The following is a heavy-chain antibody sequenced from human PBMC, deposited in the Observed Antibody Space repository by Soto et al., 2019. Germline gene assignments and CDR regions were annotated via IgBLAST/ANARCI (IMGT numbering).Heavy chain of an antibody. Sequence: QVQLVESVGGVVQPGGSLRLSCAGSGFTFSTYGMQWVRQAPGRGLEWVAVISYDGSDKYYVDSVKGRFTISRDNSKNTLYLQMKSLIADDTAVYYCAKVHTGGIWGQGTVVTVSS. V-gene: IGHV3-30*18. CDR1: GFTFSTYG. CDR3: AKVHTGGI. CDR2: ISYDGSDK. D-gene: IGHD1-26*01. J-gene: IGHJ3*02.